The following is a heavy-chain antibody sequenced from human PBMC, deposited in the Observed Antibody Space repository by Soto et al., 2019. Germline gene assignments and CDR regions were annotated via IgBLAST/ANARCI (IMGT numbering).Heavy chain of an antibody. J-gene: IGHJ4*02. D-gene: IGHD2-2*01. Sequence: QVQLVESGGGVVQPGRSLRLYCAASGFTFSSYGMHWVRQAPGKGLEWVAVISYDGSNKYYADSVKGRFTISRDNSKNTLYLQMNSLRAEDTAVYYCAKERSTLNYWGQGTLVTVSS. CDR3: AKERSTLNY. CDR1: GFTFSSYG. V-gene: IGHV3-30*18. CDR2: ISYDGSNK.